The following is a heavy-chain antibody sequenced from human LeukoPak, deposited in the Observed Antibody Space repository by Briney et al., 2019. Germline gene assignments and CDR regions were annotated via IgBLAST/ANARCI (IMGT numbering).Heavy chain of an antibody. CDR3: ARGLGSSSLRY. Sequence: SETLSLTCAVYGGSFSGYYWSWIRQPPGKGLEWIGEINHSGSTNYNPSLKSRVTISVDTSKNQFSLKLSSVTAADTAVYHCARGLGSSSLRYWGQGTLVTVSS. D-gene: IGHD6-13*01. CDR1: GGSFSGYY. J-gene: IGHJ4*02. V-gene: IGHV4-34*01. CDR2: INHSGST.